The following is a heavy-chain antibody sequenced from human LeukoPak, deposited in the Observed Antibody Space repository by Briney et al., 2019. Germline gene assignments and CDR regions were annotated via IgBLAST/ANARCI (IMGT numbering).Heavy chain of an antibody. V-gene: IGHV3-7*01. D-gene: IGHD2-21*02. CDR2: IKQDGSEK. Sequence: GGSLRLSCAASGFTFSGRWMGWVRQAPGKGLEYVANIKQDGSEKYYVDSVQGRFAISRDNADSSLYLQMNSLRAEDMAVYYCARFRTWGDKAFDYWGQGTLVTVSS. J-gene: IGHJ4*02. CDR1: GFTFSGRW. CDR3: ARFRTWGDKAFDY.